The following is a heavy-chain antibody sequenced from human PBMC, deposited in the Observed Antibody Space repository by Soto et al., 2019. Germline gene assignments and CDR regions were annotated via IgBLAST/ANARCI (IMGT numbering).Heavy chain of an antibody. Sequence: EAQLVESGGGLVQPGGSLRLSCAASGFTFSNYEMHWVRQAPGKGLAYVSGISNNGAHTDYAKSVKGRFTISRDNSENTLYLQMGSLRAEDMALYYCARRGYGSRWPNVYMDVWGKGTMVTVSS. CDR2: ISNNGAHT. CDR1: GFTFSNYE. V-gene: IGHV3-64*01. J-gene: IGHJ6*03. D-gene: IGHD6-13*01. CDR3: ARRGYGSRWPNVYMDV.